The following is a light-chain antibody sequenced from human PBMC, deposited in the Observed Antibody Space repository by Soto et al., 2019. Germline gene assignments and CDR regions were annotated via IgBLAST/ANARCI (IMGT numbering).Light chain of an antibody. CDR1: QSISSY. CDR3: QQSYSTPWT. J-gene: IGKJ1*01. Sequence: DIQMTQSPSSLSASAGDRVTITCRASQSISSYLNWYQQKPGKAPKLLIYAASSLQSGVPSRFSGSGSGTDFTLTISSMQPEDFATYHCQQSYSTPWTFGQGTKVDIK. CDR2: AAS. V-gene: IGKV1-39*01.